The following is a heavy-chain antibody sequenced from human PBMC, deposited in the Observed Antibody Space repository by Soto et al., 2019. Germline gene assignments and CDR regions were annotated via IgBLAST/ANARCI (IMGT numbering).Heavy chain of an antibody. CDR1: GFTFSSYS. Sequence: EVQLVESGGGLVKPGGSLRLSCAASGFTFSSYSMNWVRQAPGKGLEWVSSISSSSSYIYYADSVKGRFTISRDNAKNSLYLQMNSLRAEDTAVYYCAISHLAFCSGGSCYPIYYYYYGMDVWGQGTTVTVSS. CDR2: ISSSSSYI. D-gene: IGHD2-15*01. J-gene: IGHJ6*02. V-gene: IGHV3-21*01. CDR3: AISHLAFCSGGSCYPIYYYYYGMDV.